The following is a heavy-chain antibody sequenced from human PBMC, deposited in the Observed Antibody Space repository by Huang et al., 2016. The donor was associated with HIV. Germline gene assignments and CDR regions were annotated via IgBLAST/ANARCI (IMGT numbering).Heavy chain of an antibody. V-gene: IGHV4-61*09. CDR3: ARVRGTYYYDSSGYPLDY. Sequence: QVQLQESGPGLVKPSQTLSLTCTVSGGSISSGRYYWSWIRQPAGKGLEWIVHIYPSGSTDSNPSLTSRVTISLDASKNQFSLTLSAVTAADTAVYFCARVRGTYYYDSSGYPLDYWGQGTLLTVSS. CDR1: GGSISSGRYY. D-gene: IGHD3-22*01. J-gene: IGHJ4*02. CDR2: IYPSGST.